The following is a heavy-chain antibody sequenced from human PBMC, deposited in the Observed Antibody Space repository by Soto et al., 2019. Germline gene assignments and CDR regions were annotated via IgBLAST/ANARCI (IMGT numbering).Heavy chain of an antibody. CDR3: ASTTYFDFCNRHYFHL. J-gene: IGHJ4*02. D-gene: IGHD3-3*01. CDR1: GGPINSADYS. Sequence: SETLSLTCAVSGGPINSADYSWTWIRQPPGRGLEWIGNIHHRGTTYYTPSLKSRATISLDTSKNLFSLNLTSVTAAATAVYFCASTTYFDFCNRHYFHLCGRGTMVTVYS. V-gene: IGHV4-30-2*01. CDR2: IHHRGTT.